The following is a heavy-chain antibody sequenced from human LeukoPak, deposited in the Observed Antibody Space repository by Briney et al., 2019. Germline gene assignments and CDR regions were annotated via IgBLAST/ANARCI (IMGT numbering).Heavy chain of an antibody. CDR1: GGSISSSSYY. Sequence: SETLSLTCTVSGGSISSSSYYWGWIRQPPGKGLEWIGSIYYSGSTYYNPSLKSRVTISVDTSKNQFSLKLSSVTAADTAVYYCARLAKTGTTNWFDPWGQGTLVTVSS. CDR3: ARLAKTGTTNWFDP. J-gene: IGHJ5*02. V-gene: IGHV4-39*07. CDR2: IYYSGST. D-gene: IGHD1-1*01.